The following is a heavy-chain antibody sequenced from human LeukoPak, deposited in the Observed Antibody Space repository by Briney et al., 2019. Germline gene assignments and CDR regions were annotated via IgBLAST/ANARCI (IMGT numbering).Heavy chain of an antibody. CDR3: ARGSKYQLPHYYYYYMDV. CDR1: GGSISGYY. D-gene: IGHD2-2*01. V-gene: IGHV4-4*07. J-gene: IGHJ6*03. Sequence: SETLSLTCTVSGGSISGYYWRWIRQPAGKGLEWIGRIYTSGSTNYNPSLKSRVTMSVDTSKNQFSLKLSSVTAADTAVYYCARGSKYQLPHYYYYYMDVWGKGTTVTVSS. CDR2: IYTSGST.